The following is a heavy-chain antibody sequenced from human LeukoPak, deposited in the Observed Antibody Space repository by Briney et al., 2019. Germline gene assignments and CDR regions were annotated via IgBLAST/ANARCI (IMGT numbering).Heavy chain of an antibody. Sequence: ASVKVSCKASGYTFTTYDINWVRQATGQGLEWMGWMNPNSGNTGYAQKFQGRVTMTRNTSISTAYMELSSLRSEDTAVYYCARGAPGSSGFDPWGQGTLVTVSS. D-gene: IGHD6-6*01. CDR3: ARGAPGSSGFDP. V-gene: IGHV1-8*01. J-gene: IGHJ5*02. CDR2: MNPNSGNT. CDR1: GYTFTTYD.